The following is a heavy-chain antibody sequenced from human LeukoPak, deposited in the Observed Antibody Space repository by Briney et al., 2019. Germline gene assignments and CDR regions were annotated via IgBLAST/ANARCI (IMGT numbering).Heavy chain of an antibody. CDR2: IYYNGSP. Sequence: PSQTLSLTCTVSGGSIRRGDYYWSWIRQHPKKGLEWIAYIYYNGSPYYNPSLKSRVAISIDTSMNQFSLKLSPVTAADTAVYYCARVGITMVRGVMGYYYYGMDVWGQGTTVTVSS. CDR3: ARVGITMVRGVMGYYYYGMDV. J-gene: IGHJ6*02. V-gene: IGHV4-31*03. D-gene: IGHD3-10*01. CDR1: GGSIRRGDYY.